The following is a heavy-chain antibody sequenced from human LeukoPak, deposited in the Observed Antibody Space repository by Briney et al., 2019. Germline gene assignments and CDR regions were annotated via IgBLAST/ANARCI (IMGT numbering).Heavy chain of an antibody. CDR2: IKQDGNEK. V-gene: IGHV3-7*01. Sequence: PGGSLRHACAASGFTFSSYWMSWVRQAPGKGPEWVANIKQDGNEKYYVDSVKGRFTISRDNTKNSLYLQMNSLRAEDTAVYYCARDLGVIVHPSDYWGQGTLVTVSS. CDR1: GFTFSSYW. J-gene: IGHJ4*02. D-gene: IGHD3-16*02. CDR3: ARDLGVIVHPSDY.